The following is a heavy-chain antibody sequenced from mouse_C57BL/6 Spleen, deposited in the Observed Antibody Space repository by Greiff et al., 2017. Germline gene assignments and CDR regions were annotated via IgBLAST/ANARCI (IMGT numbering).Heavy chain of an antibody. CDR1: GYAFSSYW. Sequence: QVQLQQSGAELVKPGASVKISCKASGYAFSSYWMNWVKQRPGKGLEWIGQIYPGDGDTNYNGKFKGKATLTADKSSSTAYMQLSSLTSEDSAVYFCARGDYYGNYEGSWFAYWGQGTLVTVSA. CDR2: IYPGDGDT. D-gene: IGHD2-1*01. V-gene: IGHV1-80*01. CDR3: ARGDYYGNYEGSWFAY. J-gene: IGHJ3*01.